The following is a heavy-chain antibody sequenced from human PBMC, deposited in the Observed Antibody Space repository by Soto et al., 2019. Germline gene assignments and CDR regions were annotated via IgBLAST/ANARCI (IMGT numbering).Heavy chain of an antibody. V-gene: IGHV4-31*03. Sequence: SETLSLTCTVSGGSISSGGYYWSWIRQHPGKGLEWIGYIYYSGSTYYNPSLKSRVTISVDTSKNQFSLKLSSVTAADTAVYYCARVPYYDFLWFDPWGQGTLVTVSS. J-gene: IGHJ5*02. CDR1: GGSISSGGYY. CDR3: ARVPYYDFLWFDP. D-gene: IGHD3-3*01. CDR2: IYYSGST.